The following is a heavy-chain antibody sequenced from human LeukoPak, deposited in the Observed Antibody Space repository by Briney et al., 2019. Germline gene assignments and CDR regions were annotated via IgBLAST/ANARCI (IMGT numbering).Heavy chain of an antibody. D-gene: IGHD5-24*01. V-gene: IGHV1-2*02. Sequence: ASVKVSCKTSGYSFTGHYMHWVRQAPGQGLEWMGWININSGDTNYAQKFQGRVTMTRDTSISTAYMELSRLRSDDTAVYYCARSKLFDIWGQGTMVTVSS. J-gene: IGHJ3*02. CDR3: ARSKLFDI. CDR1: GYSFTGHY. CDR2: ININSGDT.